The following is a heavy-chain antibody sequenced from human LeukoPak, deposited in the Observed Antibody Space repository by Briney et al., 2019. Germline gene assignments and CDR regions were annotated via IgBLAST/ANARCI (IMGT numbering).Heavy chain of an antibody. CDR1: GFTFSSYG. J-gene: IGHJ4*02. CDR2: ISYDGSNK. Sequence: GRSLRLSCAASGFTFSSYGMHWVRQAPGKGLEWVAVISYDGSNKYYADSVKGRFTISRDNSKNTLYLQMNSLRAEDTAVYYCAKSPAGIPGYWGQGTLVTVSS. CDR3: AKSPAGIPGY. D-gene: IGHD2-15*01. V-gene: IGHV3-30*18.